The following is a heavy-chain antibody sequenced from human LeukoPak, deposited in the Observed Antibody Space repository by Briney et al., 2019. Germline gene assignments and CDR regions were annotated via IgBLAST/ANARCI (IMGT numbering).Heavy chain of an antibody. CDR1: GFTFDDYT. V-gene: IGHV3-49*04. J-gene: IGHJ4*02. D-gene: IGHD4-11*01. CDR2: IGSKAFGGTT. Sequence: GGSLRLSCTTSGFTFDDYTMSWVRQAPGKGLEWVGFIGSKAFGGTTEYAASVKGRFTISRDDSKGIAYLQMNSLKIEDTAMYYCSRAPYSNYVNLDYWGQGTLVTVSS. CDR3: SRAPYSNYVNLDY.